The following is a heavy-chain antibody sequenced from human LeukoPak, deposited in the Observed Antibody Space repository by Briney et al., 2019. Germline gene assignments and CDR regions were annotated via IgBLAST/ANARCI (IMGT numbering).Heavy chain of an antibody. CDR1: GGSISSSSYY. J-gene: IGHJ4*02. D-gene: IGHD5-18*01. CDR2: IYYSGGT. CDR3: ARGEYSYGLIDY. V-gene: IGHV4-61*01. Sequence: SETLSLTCTVSGGSISSSSYYWSWIRQPPGKGLEWIGYIYYSGGTNYNPSLKSRVTISVDTSKNQFSLKLSSVTAADTAVYYCARGEYSYGLIDYWGQGTLVTVSS.